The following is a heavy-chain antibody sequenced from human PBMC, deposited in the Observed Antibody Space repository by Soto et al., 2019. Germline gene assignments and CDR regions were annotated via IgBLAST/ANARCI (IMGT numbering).Heavy chain of an antibody. J-gene: IGHJ6*02. CDR3: ARVVSAAGTKSHYYYYYGMDV. V-gene: IGHV1-69*13. CDR1: GGTFSSYA. D-gene: IGHD6-13*01. CDR2: IIPIFGTA. Sequence: GASVKVSCKASGGTFSSYAISWVRQAPGQGLEWMGGIIPIFGTANYAQKFQGRVTITADESTSTAYMELSSLRSEDTAVYYCARVVSAAGTKSHYYYYYGMDVWGQGTTVTVSS.